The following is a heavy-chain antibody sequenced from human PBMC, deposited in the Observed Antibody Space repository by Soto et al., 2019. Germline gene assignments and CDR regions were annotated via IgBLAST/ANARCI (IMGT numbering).Heavy chain of an antibody. Sequence: GVSLRLSCAASGFTFSSYAMSWVRQAPGKGLEWVSAISGSGGSTYYADSVKGRFTISRDNSKNTLYLQMNSLRAEDTAVYYCALGGGNIVVVIARYDAFDIWGQGTMVTVSS. CDR3: ALGGGNIVVVIARYDAFDI. D-gene: IGHD2-21*01. J-gene: IGHJ3*02. CDR2: ISGSGGST. V-gene: IGHV3-23*01. CDR1: GFTFSSYA.